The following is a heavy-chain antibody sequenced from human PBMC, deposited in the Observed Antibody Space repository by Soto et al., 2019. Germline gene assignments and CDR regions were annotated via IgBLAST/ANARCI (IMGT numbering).Heavy chain of an antibody. CDR3: VRETQIVMVVVPTPGRPGAFDM. CDR2: VSHDGVNK. D-gene: IGHD2-15*01. CDR1: GFSFRNYN. J-gene: IGHJ3*02. Sequence: QMQLVESGGGVVQPGRSLRLSCAASGFSFRNYNLHWVRQAPGKGLEWVAVVSHDGVNKHYAESVKGRLSISRDSSRDTLYLQMNSLRPEDTAVYYGVRETQIVMVVVPTPGRPGAFDMCGQGTMVTVSS. V-gene: IGHV3-30-3*01.